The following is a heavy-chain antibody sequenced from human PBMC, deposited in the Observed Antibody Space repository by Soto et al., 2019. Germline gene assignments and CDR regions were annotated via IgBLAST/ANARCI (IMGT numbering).Heavy chain of an antibody. CDR1: GGSFSGYY. V-gene: IGHV4-34*01. CDR2: INXXXXX. Sequence: SETLSLTCAVYGGSFSGYYWGWIRQPPGKGLEXXGXINXXXXXNXXPSLESRVTISVDRSTNVISLNLTSVTPADTAVYFCARGHYYYAMDVWGQGTTVTVSS. J-gene: IGHJ6*02. CDR3: ARGHYYYAMDV.